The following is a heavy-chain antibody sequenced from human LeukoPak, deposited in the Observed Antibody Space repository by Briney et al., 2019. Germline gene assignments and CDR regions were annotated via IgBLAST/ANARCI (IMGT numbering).Heavy chain of an antibody. CDR3: AKTGVAVAGTFEDPYFDY. J-gene: IGHJ4*02. V-gene: IGHV3-23*02. CDR2: ISDNGGRT. Sequence: GGSLRLSCAVSGFTFSSYAKSWVRQAPGKGLEWLSGISDNGGRTYYEDSVKGRCIISRENSKKTQYVQMKSLRAEYTAVYYCAKTGVAVAGTFEDPYFDYWGQGTLVTVSS. CDR1: GFTFSSYA. D-gene: IGHD6-19*01.